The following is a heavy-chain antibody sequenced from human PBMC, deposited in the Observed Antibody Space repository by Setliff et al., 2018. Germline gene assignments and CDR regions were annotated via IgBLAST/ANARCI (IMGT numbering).Heavy chain of an antibody. Sequence: ASVKVSCKASGYTFTGYYMHWARQAPGQGLEWMGRINPNSGGTNYAQKFQGRVTMTRDTSISTAYMELSRLRSDDTAVYYCARGPFLEWLLYYDYWGQGTLVTVSS. V-gene: IGHV1-2*06. CDR2: INPNSGGT. CDR3: ARGPFLEWLLYYDY. D-gene: IGHD3-3*01. CDR1: GYTFTGYY. J-gene: IGHJ4*02.